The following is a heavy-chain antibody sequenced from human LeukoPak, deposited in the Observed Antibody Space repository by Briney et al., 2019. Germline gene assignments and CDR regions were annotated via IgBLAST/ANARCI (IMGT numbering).Heavy chain of an antibody. CDR3: TRSFRLELDNSGYYYY. CDR1: GFTFSSYE. J-gene: IGHJ4*02. D-gene: IGHD3-22*01. CDR2: ISSSGSTI. V-gene: IGHV3-48*03. Sequence: GGSLRLSCAASGFTFSSYEMHWVRQAPGKGLEWVSYISSSGSTIYYADSVKGRFTISRDNAKNSLYLQMNSLKTEDTAIYYCTRSFRLELDNSGYYYYWGQGTLVTVSS.